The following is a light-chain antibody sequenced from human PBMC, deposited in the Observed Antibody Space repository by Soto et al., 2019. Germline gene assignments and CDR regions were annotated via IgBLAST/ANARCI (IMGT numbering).Light chain of an antibody. J-gene: IGKJ2*01. V-gene: IGKV1-5*01. Sequence: EIERTQSPARLYASLGARFTITYLAIQTISTWMAWYQQKPGKAPKLLVYDASTLQSGVASRFSGSGSGTEFHLIFSCRQRDDSETYFCQKYTTAKNPWMIGQGTKVDTK. CDR3: QKYTTAKNPWM. CDR2: DAS. CDR1: QTISTW.